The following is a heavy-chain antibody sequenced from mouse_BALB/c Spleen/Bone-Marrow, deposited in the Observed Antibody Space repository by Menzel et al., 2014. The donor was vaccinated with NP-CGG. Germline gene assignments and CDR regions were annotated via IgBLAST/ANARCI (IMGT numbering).Heavy chain of an antibody. V-gene: IGHV1-69*02. J-gene: IGHJ4*01. CDR3: TGGSSYVGYAMDY. D-gene: IGHD1-1*01. CDR1: GYTFTSNW. CDR2: IYPSDSYT. Sequence: SGAELVRPGASVKLSCKASGYTFTSNWIDWVKQRPGQGLEWIGNIYPSDSYTNYNQKFKDKATLTVDKSSSTAYMQLSSPTSEDSAVYYCTGGSSYVGYAMDYWGQGTSVTVSS.